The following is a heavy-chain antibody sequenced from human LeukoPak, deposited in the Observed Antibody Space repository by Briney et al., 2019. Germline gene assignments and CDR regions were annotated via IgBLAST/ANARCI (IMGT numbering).Heavy chain of an antibody. CDR2: ISAYNGNT. V-gene: IGHV1-18*01. CDR1: GYTFTSYG. J-gene: IGHJ4*02. D-gene: IGHD4-17*01. CDR3: ARDLGARYGDYILGPVDY. Sequence: VSVKVSCKASGYTFTSYGISWVRQAPGQRLEWMGWISAYNGNTNYAQKLQGRVTMTTDTSTSTAYMELRSLRSDDTAVYYCARDLGARYGDYILGPVDYWGQGTLVTVSS.